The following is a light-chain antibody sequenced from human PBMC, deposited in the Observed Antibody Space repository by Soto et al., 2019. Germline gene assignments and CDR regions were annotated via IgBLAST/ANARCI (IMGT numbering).Light chain of an antibody. J-gene: IGLJ3*02. CDR2: EGS. CDR1: SSDVGSYNL. Sequence: QSALTQPASVSGSPGQSITISCTGTSSDVGSYNLVSWYQQHPGKAPKLMIYEGSKRPPGVSNRFSGSKSGNTASLTISGLQAEYEADYYCCSYAGSSTLVFGGGTQLTVL. V-gene: IGLV2-23*01. CDR3: CSYAGSSTLV.